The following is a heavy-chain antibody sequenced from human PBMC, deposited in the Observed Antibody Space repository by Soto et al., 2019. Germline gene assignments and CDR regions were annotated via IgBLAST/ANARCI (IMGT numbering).Heavy chain of an antibody. V-gene: IGHV4-31*03. CDR1: GDSISSGDYY. D-gene: IGHD3-22*01. Sequence: SETLSLTCTVSGDSISSGDYYWGWIRQHPGKGLEWIGYIHHSGSTYYIPSLKSRLTISLDTCKNQFSLKLSSVTAADTAVYYCAAIAGYYYDDNGNYHDYYYGMDVWGQGTTVTVSS. CDR3: AAIAGYYYDDNGNYHDYYYGMDV. J-gene: IGHJ6*02. CDR2: IHHSGST.